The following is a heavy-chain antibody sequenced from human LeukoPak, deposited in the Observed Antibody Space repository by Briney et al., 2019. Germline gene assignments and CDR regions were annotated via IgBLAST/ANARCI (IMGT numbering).Heavy chain of an antibody. J-gene: IGHJ4*02. CDR3: ARAGDSSSWSEIDY. V-gene: IGHV3-48*01. CDR1: GFTFSSYS. CDR2: ISSSSSTI. Sequence: PGGSLRLSCAASGFTFSSYSMNWVRQAPGKGLEWVSYISSSSSTIYYADSVKGRFTISRDNAKNSLYLQMNSLRAEDTAVYYCARAGDSSSWSEIDYWGQGTLVTVSS. D-gene: IGHD6-13*01.